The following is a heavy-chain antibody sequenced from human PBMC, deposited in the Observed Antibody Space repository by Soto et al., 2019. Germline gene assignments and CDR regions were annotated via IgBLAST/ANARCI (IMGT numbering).Heavy chain of an antibody. V-gene: IGHV4-39*01. CDR2: IYYSGST. CDR3: ARQGYDSSGYYLIGRGTFDY. CDR1: GGSISSSSYY. D-gene: IGHD3-22*01. J-gene: IGHJ4*02. Sequence: SETLSLTCTVSGGSISSSSYYWGWIRQPPGKGLEWIGSIYYSGSTYYNPSLKSRVTISVDTSKNQFSLKLSSVTAADTAVYYCARQGYDSSGYYLIGRGTFDYWGQGTLVTVSS.